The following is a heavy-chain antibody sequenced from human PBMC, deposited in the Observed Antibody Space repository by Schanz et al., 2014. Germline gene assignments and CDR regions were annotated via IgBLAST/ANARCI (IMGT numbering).Heavy chain of an antibody. Sequence: QVQLVESGGGLVKPGGSLRLSCAASGFTFSDYYMSWIRQAPGKGLEWVSDISSGSSYANYADSVKGRFTISRDNAKNSLYLQMNSLKTEDTAMYYCARRASCSRIGCPFDSWGQGTLXTVSS. D-gene: IGHD2-2*01. CDR2: ISSGSSYA. J-gene: IGHJ4*02. V-gene: IGHV3-11*05. CDR3: ARRASCSRIGCPFDS. CDR1: GFTFSDYY.